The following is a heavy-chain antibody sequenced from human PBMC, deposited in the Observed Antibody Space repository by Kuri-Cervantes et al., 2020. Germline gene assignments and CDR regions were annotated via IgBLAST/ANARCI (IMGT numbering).Heavy chain of an antibody. D-gene: IGHD3-16*02. CDR2: IYYSGST. Sequence: SCTVSGGSISSGGYYWSWIRQHPGKGLEWIGYIYYSGSTYYNPSLKSRATISVDTSKNQFSLKLSSVTAADTAVYYCTRRALWTDYVWGSYRYANYGMDVWGQGTTVTGSS. CDR1: GGSISSGGYY. V-gene: IGHV4-31*02. CDR3: TRRALWTDYVWGSYRYANYGMDV. J-gene: IGHJ6*01.